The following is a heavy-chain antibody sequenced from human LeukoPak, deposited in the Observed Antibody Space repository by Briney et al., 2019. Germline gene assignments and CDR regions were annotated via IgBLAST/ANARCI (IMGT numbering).Heavy chain of an antibody. D-gene: IGHD6-13*01. CDR2: ISASASST. CDR1: GFTFNTYA. J-gene: IGHJ3*02. V-gene: IGHV3-23*01. CDR3: ASYSSSFAFDI. Sequence: GGSLRLSCAASGFTFNTYAMSWVRQAPGRGLEWVSAISASASSTSYADSVKGRFTISRDNAKNSLFLQMHSLRAEDTAVYYCASYSSSFAFDIWGQGTMVTVSS.